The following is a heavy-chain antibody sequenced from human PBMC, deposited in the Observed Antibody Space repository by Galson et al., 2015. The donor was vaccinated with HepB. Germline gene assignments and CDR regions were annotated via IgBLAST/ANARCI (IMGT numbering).Heavy chain of an antibody. CDR3: ARDRWYYDSSGFGYYYGMDV. Sequence: SLRLSCAASGFTFSSYDMHWVRQATGKGLEWVSAIGTAGDTYYPGSVKGRFTISRENAKNSLYLQMNSLRAGDTAVYYCARDRWYYDSSGFGYYYGMDVWGQGTTVTVSS. CDR1: GFTFSSYD. D-gene: IGHD3-22*01. CDR2: IGTAGDT. J-gene: IGHJ6*02. V-gene: IGHV3-13*01.